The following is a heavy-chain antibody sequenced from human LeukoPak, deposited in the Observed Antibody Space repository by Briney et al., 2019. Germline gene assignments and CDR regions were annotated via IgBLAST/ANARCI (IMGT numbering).Heavy chain of an antibody. D-gene: IGHD2-2*02. CDR1: GGSISSYY. CDR2: IYYSGST. V-gene: IGHV4-59*08. CDR3: ARREILGYCSSTSCYRARHFGY. J-gene: IGHJ4*02. Sequence: SETLSLTCTVSGGSISSYYWSWIRQPPGKGLEWIGYIYYSGSTNYNPSLKSRVTISVDTSKNQFSLKLSSVTAADTAVYYCARREILGYCSSTSCYRARHFGYWGQGTLVTVSS.